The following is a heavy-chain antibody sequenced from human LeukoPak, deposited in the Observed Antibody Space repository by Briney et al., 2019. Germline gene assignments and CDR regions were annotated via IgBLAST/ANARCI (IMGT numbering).Heavy chain of an antibody. V-gene: IGHV1-46*01. Sequence: GASVKVSCKASGYTFTSYYMHWVRQAPGQGLEWMGIINPSGGSTSYAQKFQGRVTMTRDMSTSTVYMELSSLRSEDTAVYYCARDSTTIFGVVTLDYYFDYWGQGTLVTVSS. CDR1: GYTFTSYY. D-gene: IGHD3-3*01. J-gene: IGHJ4*02. CDR2: INPSGGST. CDR3: ARDSTTIFGVVTLDYYFDY.